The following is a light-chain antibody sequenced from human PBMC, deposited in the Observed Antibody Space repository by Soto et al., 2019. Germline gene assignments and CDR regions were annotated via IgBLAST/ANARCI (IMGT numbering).Light chain of an antibody. CDR3: GSDTTSNTRQTF. J-gene: IGLJ1*01. CDR1: SSDVGGYNY. Sequence: QSVPTQPASVSGSPGQSITISCTGTSSDVGGYNYVSWYQQHPGKAPKFMVYDVSTRPSGVSNRFSGSKSGNTASLTISGLQAADEAVYYSGSDTTSNTRQTFFGSGTKDT. V-gene: IGLV2-14*01. CDR2: DVS.